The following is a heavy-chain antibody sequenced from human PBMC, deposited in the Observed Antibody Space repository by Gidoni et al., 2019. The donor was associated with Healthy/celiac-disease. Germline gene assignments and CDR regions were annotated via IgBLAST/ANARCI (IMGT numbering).Heavy chain of an antibody. D-gene: IGHD6-19*01. CDR3: ARVGFYSSGYLGMDV. Sequence: EVQLVESGGGLVQPGGSLRLSCAASGFTFSSYSMNWVRQAPGKGLEWVSYISSSSSTIYYADSGKGRFTISRDNAKNSLYLQMNSLRAEDTAVYYCARVGFYSSGYLGMDVWGQGTTVTVSS. J-gene: IGHJ6*02. CDR1: GFTFSSYS. CDR2: ISSSSSTI. V-gene: IGHV3-48*01.